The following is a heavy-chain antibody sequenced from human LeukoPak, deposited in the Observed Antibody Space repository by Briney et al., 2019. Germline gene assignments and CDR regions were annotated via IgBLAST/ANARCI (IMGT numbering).Heavy chain of an antibody. D-gene: IGHD3-9*01. CDR1: GYTFDDYG. CDR3: ARDAQLRYFDWYFDY. J-gene: IGHJ4*02. CDR2: INWNGGST. Sequence: GGSLRLSCAASGYTFDDYGMSWVRQAPGKGLEWVSGINWNGGSTGYADSVKGRFTISRDNAKNSLYLQMNSLRAEDTALYYCARDAQLRYFDWYFDYWGQGTLVTVSS. V-gene: IGHV3-20*04.